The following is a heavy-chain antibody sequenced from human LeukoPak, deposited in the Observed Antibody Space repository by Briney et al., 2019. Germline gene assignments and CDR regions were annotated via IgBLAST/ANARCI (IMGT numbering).Heavy chain of an antibody. CDR2: ISSSGSTI. V-gene: IGHV3-48*03. J-gene: IGHJ6*03. CDR1: GFTFSSYE. D-gene: IGHD2-15*01. Sequence: GGSLRLSCAASGFTFSSYEMNWVRQAPGKGLEWVSYISSSGSTIYYADSVKGRFTISRDNAKNSLYLQMNSLRAEDTAVYYCATLTKGYCSGGSCSGYYYYYMDVWGKGTTVTISS. CDR3: ATLTKGYCSGGSCSGYYYYYMDV.